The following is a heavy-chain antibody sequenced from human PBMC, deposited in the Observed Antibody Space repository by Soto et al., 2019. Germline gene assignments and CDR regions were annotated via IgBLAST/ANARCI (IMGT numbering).Heavy chain of an antibody. D-gene: IGHD6-19*01. J-gene: IGHJ4*02. CDR1: GGTFSSYA. V-gene: IGHV1-69*01. CDR2: IIPIFGTA. Sequence: QVQLVQSGAEVKKPGSSVKVSCKASGGTFSSYAISWVRQAPGQGLEWMGGIIPIFGTATYAQKLQGRVTITADESTSTAYMELSSLRCEDTAVYYCARGGVGPGIAVAGAGSYFDYWGQGTLVTVSS. CDR3: ARGGVGPGIAVAGAGSYFDY.